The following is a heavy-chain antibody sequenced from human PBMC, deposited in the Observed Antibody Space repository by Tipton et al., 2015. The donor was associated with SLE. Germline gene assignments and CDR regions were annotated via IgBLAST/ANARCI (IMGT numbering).Heavy chain of an antibody. V-gene: IGHV1-18*01. CDR3: ARGPVAGNFDF. J-gene: IGHJ4*02. D-gene: IGHD6-19*01. Sequence: ILQGRVSLTTDTSTNTVYMELRSLRSDDTAIYYCARGPVAGNFDFWGQGTLVTVSS.